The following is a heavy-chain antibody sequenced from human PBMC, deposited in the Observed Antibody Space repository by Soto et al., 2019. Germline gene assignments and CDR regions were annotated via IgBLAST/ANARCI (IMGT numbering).Heavy chain of an antibody. CDR3: ATYSSGSSGY. Sequence: PSETLSLTCTVSGDSITNYYWSWIRQPPGKGLEWIGYIYYSGSTNYNPSLKSRGTISLDTSKNQFSLNLSSVTAADTAVYYCATYSSGSSGYWGQGTLVTVSS. V-gene: IGHV4-59*01. J-gene: IGHJ4*02. CDR1: GDSITNYY. CDR2: IYYSGST. D-gene: IGHD3-22*01.